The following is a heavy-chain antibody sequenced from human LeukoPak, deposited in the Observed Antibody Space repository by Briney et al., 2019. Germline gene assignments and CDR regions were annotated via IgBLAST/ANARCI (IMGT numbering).Heavy chain of an antibody. D-gene: IGHD6-13*01. CDR3: ARDRTSSWSGDYYMDV. CDR1: GYTFTSYD. J-gene: IGHJ6*03. CDR2: ISAYNGNT. V-gene: IGHV1-18*01. Sequence: ASVKVSCKASGYTFTSYDINWVRQATGQGLEWMGWISAYNGNTNYAQKLQGRVTMTTDTSTSTAYMELRSLRSDDTAVYYCARDRTSSWSGDYYMDVWGKGTTVTVSS.